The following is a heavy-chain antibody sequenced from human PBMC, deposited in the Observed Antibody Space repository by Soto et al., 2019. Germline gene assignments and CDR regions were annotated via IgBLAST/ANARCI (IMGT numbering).Heavy chain of an antibody. V-gene: IGHV4-59*08. CDR3: ARLGMTTANPLDY. J-gene: IGHJ4*02. CDR1: GGSISSYY. D-gene: IGHD4-17*01. Sequence: SETLSLTCTVSGGSISSYYWSWIRQPPGKGLEWIGYIYYSGSTNYNPSLKSRVTISVDTSKNQLSLKLSSVTAADTAVYYCARLGMTTANPLDYWGQGTLVTVSS. CDR2: IYYSGST.